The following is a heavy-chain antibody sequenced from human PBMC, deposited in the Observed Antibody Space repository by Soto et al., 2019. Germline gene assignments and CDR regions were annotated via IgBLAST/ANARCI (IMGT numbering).Heavy chain of an antibody. Sequence: LRLSCAASGFTFSDYGMHWARQAPGKGLEWVALMSYDGTNKYYADSVKGRFTISRDNSNNTLYLQMNSLRAEDTAVYYCAKRGSNLPPDYYYTLDVWGQGTTVTVSS. V-gene: IGHV3-30*18. CDR3: AKRGSNLPPDYYYTLDV. J-gene: IGHJ6*02. CDR1: GFTFSDYG. CDR2: MSYDGTNK. D-gene: IGHD3-10*01.